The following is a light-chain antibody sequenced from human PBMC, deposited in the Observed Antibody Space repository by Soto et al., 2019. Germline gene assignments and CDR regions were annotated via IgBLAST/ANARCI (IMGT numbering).Light chain of an antibody. J-gene: IGKJ1*01. Sequence: DIQMTQSPSTLSASVGDRVTITCRASQSINSWLAWYQQKAGKAPKLLISRASSLESGVPSRFSGSGSGTEFTLTISSLQPDDFATYYCQQYDSYQRTFGQGTKVEIK. CDR2: RAS. V-gene: IGKV1-5*03. CDR3: QQYDSYQRT. CDR1: QSINSW.